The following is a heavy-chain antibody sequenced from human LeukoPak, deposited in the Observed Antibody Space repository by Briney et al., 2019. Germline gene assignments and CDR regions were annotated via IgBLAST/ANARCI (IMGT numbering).Heavy chain of an antibody. V-gene: IGHV3-30*03. Sequence: GGSLRLSCAASGFTFSSYGMHWVRQAPGKGLEWVAIISYDGSLKYYADSVKGRFTISRDNSKSTLYLQMNSLRVDDTAVYYCATAEGKAAAEHWGQGTPVPSPQ. D-gene: IGHD6-13*01. CDR2: ISYDGSLK. CDR1: GFTFSSYG. CDR3: ATAEGKAAAEH. J-gene: IGHJ4*02.